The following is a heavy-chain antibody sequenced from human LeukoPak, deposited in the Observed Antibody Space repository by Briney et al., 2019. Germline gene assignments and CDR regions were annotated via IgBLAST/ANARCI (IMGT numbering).Heavy chain of an antibody. CDR1: GDSFTNYY. CDR2: ISHDGYT. D-gene: IGHD5-18*01. J-gene: IGHJ4*02. CDR3: ARDGYGSGRALDK. Sequence: SETLSLTCSVSGDSFTNYYWIWIRQSPGMGLQWIGEISHDGYTNYNPSLESRLTMSVDTPRNQFSLKLTSLSAADTAVYYCARDGYGSGRALDKWGQGILVTVSS. V-gene: IGHV4-34*01.